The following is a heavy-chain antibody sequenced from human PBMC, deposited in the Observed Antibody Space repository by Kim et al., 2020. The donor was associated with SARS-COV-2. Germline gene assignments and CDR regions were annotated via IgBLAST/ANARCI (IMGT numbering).Heavy chain of an antibody. J-gene: IGHJ3*02. CDR1: GFTFSSYS. D-gene: IGHD1-7*01. CDR3: ARDFLLGITGTTCAFDI. CDR2: ISSSSSYI. Sequence: GGSLRLSCAASGFTFSSYSMNWVRQAPGKGLEWVSSISSSSSYIYYADSVKGRFTISRDNAKNSLYLQMNSLRAEDTAVYYCARDFLLGITGTTCAFDIWGQGTMVTVSS. V-gene: IGHV3-21*01.